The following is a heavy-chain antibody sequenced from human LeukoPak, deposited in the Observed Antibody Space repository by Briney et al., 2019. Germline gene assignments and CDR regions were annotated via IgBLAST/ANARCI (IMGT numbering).Heavy chain of an antibody. CDR3: ARNGMIDYYYYYGMDV. J-gene: IGHJ6*02. V-gene: IGHV3-53*01. CDR1: GFTVSSNY. Sequence: SGGSLRLSCAASGFTVSSNYMSWVRQAPGKGLEWVSVIYSGGSTYYADSVKGRFTISRDNSKSTLYLQMNTLRAEDTAVYYCARNGMIDYYYYYGMDVWGQGTTVTVSS. D-gene: IGHD3-22*01. CDR2: IYSGGST.